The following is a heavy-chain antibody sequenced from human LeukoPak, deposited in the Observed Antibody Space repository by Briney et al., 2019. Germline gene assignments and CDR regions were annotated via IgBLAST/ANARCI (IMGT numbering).Heavy chain of an antibody. Sequence: SVKVSCKASGGTFSSYAISWVRQAPGQGLEWMGGIIPIFGTANYAQKLQGRVTMTTDTSTSTAYMELRSLRSDDTAVYYCAREGAAHSFIVATIPEGYYYYGMDVWGQGTTVTVSS. CDR1: GGTFSSYA. J-gene: IGHJ6*02. CDR2: IIPIFGTA. D-gene: IGHD5-12*01. V-gene: IGHV1-69*05. CDR3: AREGAAHSFIVATIPEGYYYYGMDV.